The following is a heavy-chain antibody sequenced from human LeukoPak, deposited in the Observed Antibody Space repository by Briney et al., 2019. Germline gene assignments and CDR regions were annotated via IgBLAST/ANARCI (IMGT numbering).Heavy chain of an antibody. Sequence: GASVKVSCKASGYTFTSYAMHWVRQAPGQRLEWMGWINAGNGNTKYSQKFQGRVTITRDTSASTAYMELSSLRSEDTAVYYCAREFYDFWSGYYYGMDVWGQGTTVTVSS. V-gene: IGHV1-3*01. D-gene: IGHD3-3*01. CDR2: INAGNGNT. CDR3: AREFYDFWSGYYYGMDV. J-gene: IGHJ6*02. CDR1: GYTFTSYA.